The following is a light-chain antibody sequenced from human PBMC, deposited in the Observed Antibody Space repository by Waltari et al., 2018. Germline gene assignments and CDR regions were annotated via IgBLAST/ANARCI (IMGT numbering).Light chain of an antibody. V-gene: IGKV2-30*01. CDR1: QSLVSSDGNTY. CDR2: KVS. CDR3: MQGTHRPWT. J-gene: IGKJ1*01. Sequence: DVVMTQSPLSLAVTLGQPDPITCRSSQSLVSSDGNTYFNWFQQRPGQSPRRLLYKVSNRDSGVPDRFSGSGSGTDFTLRISRVEAEDVGIYYCMQGTHRPWTFGQGTRVEIK.